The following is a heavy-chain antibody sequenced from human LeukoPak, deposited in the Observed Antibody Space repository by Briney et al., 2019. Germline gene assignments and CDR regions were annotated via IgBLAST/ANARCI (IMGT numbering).Heavy chain of an antibody. V-gene: IGHV4-4*02. Sequence: SETLSLTCAVSGGSISRSNSWSWVRQPPGTGLEWIGEIYHSGSTNYNPSLKSRVTISVDKSKNQFSLKLSSVTAADTAVYYCARDATTVTPYWYFDLWGRGTLVTVSS. J-gene: IGHJ2*01. CDR3: ARDATTVTPYWYFDL. CDR1: GGSISRSNS. D-gene: IGHD4-17*01. CDR2: IYHSGST.